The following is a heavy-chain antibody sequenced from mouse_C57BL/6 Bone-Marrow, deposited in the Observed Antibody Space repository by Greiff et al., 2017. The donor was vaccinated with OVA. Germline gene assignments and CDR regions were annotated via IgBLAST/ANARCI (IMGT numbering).Heavy chain of an antibody. J-gene: IGHJ2*01. D-gene: IGHD2-2*01. CDR3: AREWLLWLRRGNFDY. Sequence: VQLQQSVAELVRPGASVKLSCTASGFNIKNTYMHWVKQRPEQGLEWIGRIDPANGNTKYAPKFQGKATITADTSSNTAYLPLSSLTSEDTAIHYCAREWLLWLRRGNFDYWGQGTPPPVSS. V-gene: IGHV14-3*01. CDR2: IDPANGNT. CDR1: GFNIKNTY.